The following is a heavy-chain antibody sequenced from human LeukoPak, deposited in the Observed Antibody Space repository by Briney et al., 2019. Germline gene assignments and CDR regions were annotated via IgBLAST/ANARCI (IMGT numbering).Heavy chain of an antibody. J-gene: IGHJ4*02. V-gene: IGHV3-23*01. Sequence: GGSLSLSCAASGFPFSTYAFSWVRQTPGKGLEGGSAISGSGDATYYADPVKGRFTIPRDNSKSTLFLQVNSLRAEDTAVYYCAKHGSGRYFDYWGQGALVTVSS. CDR3: AKHGSGRYFDY. CDR2: ISGSGDAT. D-gene: IGHD6-19*01. CDR1: GFPFSTYA.